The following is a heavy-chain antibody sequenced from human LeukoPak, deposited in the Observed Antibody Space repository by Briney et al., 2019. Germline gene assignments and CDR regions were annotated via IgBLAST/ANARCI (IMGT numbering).Heavy chain of an antibody. CDR1: GFTFSSYG. Sequence: GGSLRLSCAASGFTFSSYGRHWVRQAPGKGLEWVSAISGSGGSTYYADSVKGRFTISRDNSKNTLYLQMNSLRAEDTAVYYCAKDLAYGDYFDYWGQGTLVTVSS. V-gene: IGHV3-23*01. J-gene: IGHJ4*02. D-gene: IGHD4-17*01. CDR3: AKDLAYGDYFDY. CDR2: ISGSGGST.